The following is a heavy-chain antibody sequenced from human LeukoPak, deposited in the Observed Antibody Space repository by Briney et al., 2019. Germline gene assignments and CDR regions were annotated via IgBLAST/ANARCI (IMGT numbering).Heavy chain of an antibody. V-gene: IGHV3-33*01. CDR3: ARDAEITMVRGALDY. D-gene: IGHD3-10*01. J-gene: IGHJ4*02. CDR1: GFTFSSYG. Sequence: PGGSLRLSCAASGFTFSSYGMHWVRQAPGKGLEWVAVIWYDGSNKYYADSVKGRFTISRDNSKNTLYLQMNSLRAEDTAVYYCARDAEITMVRGALDYWGQGTLVTVSS. CDR2: IWYDGSNK.